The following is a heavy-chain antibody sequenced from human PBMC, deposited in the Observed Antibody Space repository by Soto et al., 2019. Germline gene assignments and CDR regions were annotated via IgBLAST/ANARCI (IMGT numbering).Heavy chain of an antibody. J-gene: IGHJ6*02. V-gene: IGHV5-10-1*01. Sequence: XDSLKVSCKCSGNSFTTYWINLVLQMPGKGLEWMGRIDPSDSSTKYSLSFQGHVTISADNSITTAYLQWSSLKASDTAMYYCARKEPAYYYYYGVDVCGQRTTVTVSS. D-gene: IGHD1-1*01. CDR1: GNSFTTYW. CDR3: ARKEPAYYYYYGVDV. CDR2: IDPSDSST.